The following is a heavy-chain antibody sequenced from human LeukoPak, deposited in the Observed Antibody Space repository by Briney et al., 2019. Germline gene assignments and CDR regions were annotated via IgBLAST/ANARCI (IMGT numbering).Heavy chain of an antibody. V-gene: IGHV4-34*01. Sequence: GSLRLSCEVSGFSFSIYGMNWVRQPPGKGLEWIGEINHSGSTNYNPSLKSRVTISVDTSKNQFSLKLSSVTAADTAVYYCARVQIQWLVRVTLYYYYMDVWGKGTTVTVSS. J-gene: IGHJ6*03. D-gene: IGHD6-19*01. CDR1: GFSFSIYG. CDR2: INHSGST. CDR3: ARVQIQWLVRVTLYYYYMDV.